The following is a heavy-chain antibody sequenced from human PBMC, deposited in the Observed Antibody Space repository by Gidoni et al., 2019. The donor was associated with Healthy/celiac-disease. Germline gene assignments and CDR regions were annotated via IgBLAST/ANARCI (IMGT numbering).Heavy chain of an antibody. CDR2: IYSGGST. J-gene: IGHJ4*02. D-gene: IGHD2-21*02. CDR3: ARELAYCGGDCYSSLGY. CDR1: GFPVSSNY. V-gene: IGHV3-66*01. Sequence: EVQLVESGGGLVQPGGSLRLSCAASGFPVSSNYMSWVRQAPGKGLEWVSVIYSGGSTYYADPVKGRFTISRDNSKNTLYLQMNSLRAEDTAVYYCARELAYCGGDCYSSLGYWGQGTLVTVSS.